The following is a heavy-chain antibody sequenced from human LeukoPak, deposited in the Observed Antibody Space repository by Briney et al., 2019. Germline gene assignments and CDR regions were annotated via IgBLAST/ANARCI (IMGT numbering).Heavy chain of an antibody. V-gene: IGHV3-21*01. Sequence: GGSLRLSCAASGFTFSSYSMNWVRQAPGKGLEWVSSISSSSSYIYYADSVKGRFTISRDNAKNSLYLQMNSLRAEDTAVYYCARGFLYSSSYNAFDIWGQGTMVTVSS. D-gene: IGHD6-6*01. J-gene: IGHJ3*02. CDR3: ARGFLYSSSYNAFDI. CDR2: ISSSSSYI. CDR1: GFTFSSYS.